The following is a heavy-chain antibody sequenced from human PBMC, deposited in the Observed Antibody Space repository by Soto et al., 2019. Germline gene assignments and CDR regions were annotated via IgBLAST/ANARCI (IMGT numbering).Heavy chain of an antibody. V-gene: IGHV1-8*02. J-gene: IGHJ6*02. CDR3: ARDCSGGSCYQGSGMDV. CDR2: MNPNSGNT. CDR1: DYTFTSYG. D-gene: IGHD2-15*01. Sequence: ASVKVSFRASDYTFTSYGIIWMRQATGQGLEWMGWMNPNSGNTGYAQKLQGRATMTRSTSISTAYMELSSLRSEDTAVYYCARDCSGGSCYQGSGMDVWGQGTTVTVSS.